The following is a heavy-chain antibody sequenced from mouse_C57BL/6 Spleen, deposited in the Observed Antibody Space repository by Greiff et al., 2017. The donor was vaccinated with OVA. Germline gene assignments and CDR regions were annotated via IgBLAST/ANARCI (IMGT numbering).Heavy chain of an antibody. CDR1: GYTFTGYW. V-gene: IGHV1-9*01. J-gene: IGHJ2*01. Sequence: VQLQQSGAELMKPGASVKLSCKATGYTFTGYWIEWVKQRPGHGLEWIGEILPGSGSTNSNEKFKGKAPLPADTSSNTAYMQRSSLTPEDSAIYYCARRRAGFDYWGQGTTLTVSS. D-gene: IGHD3-3*01. CDR3: ARRRAGFDY. CDR2: ILPGSGST.